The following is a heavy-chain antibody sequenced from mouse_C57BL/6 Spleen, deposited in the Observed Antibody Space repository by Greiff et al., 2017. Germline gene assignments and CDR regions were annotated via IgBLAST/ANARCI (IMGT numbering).Heavy chain of an antibody. V-gene: IGHV1-15*01. CDR3: TRHSNYVRYFDV. CDR2: IDPETGGT. D-gene: IGHD2-5*01. J-gene: IGHJ1*03. Sequence: QVQLQQSGAELVRPGASVTLSCKASGYTFTDYEMHWVKQTPVHGLEWIGAIDPETGGTAYNQKFKGKAILTADKSSSTAYMELRSLTSEDSAVYDCTRHSNYVRYFDVWGTGTTVTVSS. CDR1: GYTFTDYE.